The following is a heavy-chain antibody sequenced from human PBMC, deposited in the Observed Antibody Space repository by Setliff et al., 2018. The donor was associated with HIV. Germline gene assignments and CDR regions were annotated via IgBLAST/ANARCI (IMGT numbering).Heavy chain of an antibody. Sequence: ASVKVSCQASGYTFTSYGISWVRQAPGQGLEWMGWLSTYSDEKSYSQNLQGRVTMTRNTSIRTAYMELSSLRSEDTAVYYCARGHLDYNFWDEVLGNWFDPWGQGTLVTVSS. J-gene: IGHJ5*02. CDR2: LSTYSDEK. CDR3: ARGHLDYNFWDEVLGNWFDP. V-gene: IGHV1-8*02. CDR1: GYTFTSYG. D-gene: IGHD3-3*01.